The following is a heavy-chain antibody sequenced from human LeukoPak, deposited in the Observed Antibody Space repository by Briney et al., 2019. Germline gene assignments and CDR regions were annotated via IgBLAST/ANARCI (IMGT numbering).Heavy chain of an antibody. CDR2: IYYSGST. CDR1: GGSISSGGYY. V-gene: IGHV4-31*03. J-gene: IGHJ3*02. Sequence: SQTLSLTCTVSGGSISSGGYYWSWIRQHPGKGLECIGYIYYSGSTYYNPSLKSRVTISVDTSKNQFSLKLSSVTAADTAVYYCARERGGFGVVMKGAFDIWGQGTMVTVSS. D-gene: IGHD3-3*01. CDR3: ARERGGFGVVMKGAFDI.